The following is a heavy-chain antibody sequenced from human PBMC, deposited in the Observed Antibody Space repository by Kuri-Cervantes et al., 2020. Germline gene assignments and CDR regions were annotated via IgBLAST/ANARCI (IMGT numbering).Heavy chain of an antibody. D-gene: IGHD2-15*01. Sequence: SETLSLTCTVSGYSISSGYYRGWIRQPPGKGLEWIGSIYHSGSTYYNPSLKSRVTISVDTSKNQFSLKLSSVTASDTAVYYCAREVGSGGSCYSDYWGQGTLVTVSS. V-gene: IGHV4-38-2*02. J-gene: IGHJ4*02. CDR1: GYSISSGYY. CDR2: IYHSGST. CDR3: AREVGSGGSCYSDY.